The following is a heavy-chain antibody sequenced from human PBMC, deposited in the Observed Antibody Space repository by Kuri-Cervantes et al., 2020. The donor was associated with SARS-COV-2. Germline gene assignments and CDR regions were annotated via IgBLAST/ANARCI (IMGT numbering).Heavy chain of an antibody. CDR1: GFTFSSYW. Sequence: GGSLRLSCAASGFTFSSYWMHWVRQAPGKGLVWVTRINSDGSSTSYADSVKGRFTISRDNAKNTLYLQMNSLRAEDTAVYYCARGPLYSSSWYDWFDPWGQGTLVTVSS. CDR3: ARGPLYSSSWYDWFDP. J-gene: IGHJ5*02. CDR2: INSDGSST. D-gene: IGHD6-13*01. V-gene: IGHV3-74*01.